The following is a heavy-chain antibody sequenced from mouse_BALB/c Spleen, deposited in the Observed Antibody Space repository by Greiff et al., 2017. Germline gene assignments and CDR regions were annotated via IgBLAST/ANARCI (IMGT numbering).Heavy chain of an antibody. CDR2: IRNKANGYTT. V-gene: IGHV7-3*02. CDR1: GFTFTDYY. Sequence: EVKVEESGGGLVQPGGSLRLSCATSGFTFTDYYMSWVRQPPGKALEWLGFIRNKANGYTTEYSASVKGRFTISRDNSQSILYLQMNTLRAEDSATYYCARAMYYYGSLFAYWGQGTLVTVSA. J-gene: IGHJ3*01. D-gene: IGHD1-1*01. CDR3: ARAMYYYGSLFAY.